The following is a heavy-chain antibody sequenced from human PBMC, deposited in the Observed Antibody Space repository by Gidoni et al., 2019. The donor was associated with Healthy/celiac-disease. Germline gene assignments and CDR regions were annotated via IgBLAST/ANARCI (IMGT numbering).Heavy chain of an antibody. CDR3: TTAHYDYVWGSYRLTFDY. D-gene: IGHD3-16*02. V-gene: IGHV3-15*01. Sequence: EVQLVESGGGLVRPGGSLGLSGEASGFTFGNAWVSWVRQAHGKGLEWVGRIKSKTDGGTTDYAAPVKGRFTISRDDSKNTLYLQMNSLKTEDTAVYYCTTAHYDYVWGSYRLTFDYWGQGTLVTVSS. J-gene: IGHJ4*02. CDR1: GFTFGNAW. CDR2: IKSKTDGGTT.